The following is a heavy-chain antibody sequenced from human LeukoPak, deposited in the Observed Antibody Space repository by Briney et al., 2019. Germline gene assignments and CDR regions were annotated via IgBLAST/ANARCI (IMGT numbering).Heavy chain of an antibody. D-gene: IGHD3-22*01. V-gene: IGHV4-38-2*02. CDR3: ATFHYYDSSGYLNGFDY. Sequence: SETLSLTCTVSGYSISSGYYWGWIRQPPGKGLEWIGSIYHSGSTYYSPSLKSRVTISVDMSKNQFSLKLSSVTAADTAVYYCATFHYYDSSGYLNGFDYWGQGTLVTVSS. J-gene: IGHJ4*02. CDR2: IYHSGST. CDR1: GYSISSGYY.